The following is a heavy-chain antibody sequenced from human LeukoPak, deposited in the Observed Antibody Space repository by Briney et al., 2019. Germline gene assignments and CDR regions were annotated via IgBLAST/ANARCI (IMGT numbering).Heavy chain of an antibody. Sequence: GGSLRLSCAAPGFTFSSYAMSWVRQAPGKGLEWVSAISGSGGSTYYADSVKGRFTISRDNSKNTLYLQMNSLRAEDTAVYYCTNYYDSSGLPRFNFQHWGQGTLVTVSS. V-gene: IGHV3-23*01. D-gene: IGHD3-22*01. J-gene: IGHJ1*01. CDR1: GFTFSSYA. CDR2: ISGSGGST. CDR3: TNYYDSSGLPRFNFQH.